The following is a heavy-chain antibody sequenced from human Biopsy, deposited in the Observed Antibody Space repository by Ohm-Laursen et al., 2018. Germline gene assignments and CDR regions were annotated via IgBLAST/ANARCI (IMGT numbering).Heavy chain of an antibody. CDR2: IYPNSGDT. J-gene: IGHJ4*02. CDR3: ARDLLEWSLPS. Sequence: ASVKVSCKAFGDAFLGYYLHWVRQAPGQGLEWMGSIYPNSGDTDFAQKFQGWVSMTRDTSVSTAYLELSSLRSDDTAIYYCARDLLEWSLPSWGQGTLVTVSS. V-gene: IGHV1-2*04. D-gene: IGHD3-3*01. CDR1: GDAFLGYY.